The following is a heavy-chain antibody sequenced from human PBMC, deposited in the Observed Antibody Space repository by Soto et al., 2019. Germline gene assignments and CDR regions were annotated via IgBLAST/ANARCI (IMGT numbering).Heavy chain of an antibody. CDR1: GYTFTSYA. V-gene: IGHV1-3*01. CDR2: INAGNGNT. J-gene: IGHJ3*02. CDR3: ARHRRDIVVVPAASMEDDAFDI. D-gene: IGHD2-2*01. Sequence: ASVKVSCKASGYTFTSYAMHWVRQAPGQRLEWMGWINAGNGNTKYSQKFQGRVTITRDTSTRTAYMELRSLRSDDTAVYYCARHRRDIVVVPAASMEDDAFDIWGQGKMGSVSS.